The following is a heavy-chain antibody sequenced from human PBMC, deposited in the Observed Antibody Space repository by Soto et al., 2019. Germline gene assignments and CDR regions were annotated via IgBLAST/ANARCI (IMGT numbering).Heavy chain of an antibody. J-gene: IGHJ6*02. D-gene: IGHD3-9*01. CDR2: ISAYNGNT. Sequence: ASVKVSCKASGYTFTSYGISWVRQAPGQGLEWMGWISAYNGNTNYAQKLQGRVTMTTDTSTSTAYMELRSLRSDDTAVYYCARDRYDILTGYYNGHYYYGMDVWGQWTTVTVSS. CDR1: GYTFTSYG. CDR3: ARDRYDILTGYYNGHYYYGMDV. V-gene: IGHV1-18*01.